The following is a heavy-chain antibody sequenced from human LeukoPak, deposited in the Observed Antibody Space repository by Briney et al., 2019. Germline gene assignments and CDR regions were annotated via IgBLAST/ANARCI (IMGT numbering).Heavy chain of an antibody. Sequence: GGSLRLSCAASGFTFSSYSMNWVRQAPGKGLEWVPSISSSCSYIYYADSVKGRFTISRDNAKNSLYLQMNSLRAEDTAVYYCARGRDIVVVPAAPDYWGQGTLVTVSS. J-gene: IGHJ4*02. CDR1: GFTFSSYS. CDR2: ISSSCSYI. D-gene: IGHD2-2*01. V-gene: IGHV3-21*01. CDR3: ARGRDIVVVPAAPDY.